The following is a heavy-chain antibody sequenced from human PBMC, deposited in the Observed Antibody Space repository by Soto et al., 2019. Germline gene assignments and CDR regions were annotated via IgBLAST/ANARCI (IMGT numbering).Heavy chain of an antibody. CDR2: IIPIFGTA. J-gene: IGHJ6*02. V-gene: IGHV1-69*13. CDR1: GGTFSSYA. D-gene: IGHD3-3*01. CDR3: ARDYDFWSCYIGGRYYYGMDV. Sequence: GASVKVSCKASGGTFSSYAISWVRQAPGQGLEWMGGIIPIFGTANYAQKFQGRVTITADESTSTAYMELSSLRSEDTAVYYCARDYDFWSCYIGGRYYYGMDVWGQGTTVTVSS.